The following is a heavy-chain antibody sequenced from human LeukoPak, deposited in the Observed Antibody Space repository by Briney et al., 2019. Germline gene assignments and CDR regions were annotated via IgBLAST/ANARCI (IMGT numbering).Heavy chain of an antibody. V-gene: IGHV1-69*05. D-gene: IGHD3-10*01. CDR3: ARDGSGSYYGLNAFDI. Sequence: SVKVSCKASGGTLSSYAISWVRQAPGQGLEWMGGIIPIFGTANYAQKFQGRVTITTDESTSTAYMELSSLRSEDTAVYYCARDGSGSYYGLNAFDIWGQGTMVTVSS. J-gene: IGHJ3*02. CDR1: GGTLSSYA. CDR2: IIPIFGTA.